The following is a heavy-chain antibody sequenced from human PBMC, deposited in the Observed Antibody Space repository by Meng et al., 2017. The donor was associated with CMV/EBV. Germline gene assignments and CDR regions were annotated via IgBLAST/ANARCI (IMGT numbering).Heavy chain of an antibody. CDR3: ARGSVAGFDY. CDR2: ISYDGSNK. CDR1: GFTFSSYA. J-gene: IGHJ4*02. D-gene: IGHD6-19*01. V-gene: IGHV3-30-3*01. Sequence: QVPLVEAGGGVGQPGRSLRLSCAASGFTFSSYAMHWVRQAPGKGLEWVAVISYDGSNKYYADSVKGRFTISRDNSKNTLYLQMNSLRAEDTAVYYCARGSVAGFDYWGQGTLVTVSS.